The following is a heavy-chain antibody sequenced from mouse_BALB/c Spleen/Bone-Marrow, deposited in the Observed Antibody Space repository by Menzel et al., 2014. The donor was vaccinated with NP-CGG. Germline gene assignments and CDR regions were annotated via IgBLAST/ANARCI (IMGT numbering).Heavy chain of an antibody. V-gene: IGHV2-9*02. CDR1: GFPLSSYG. Sequence: VMLVESGPGLVAPSQRLSITCTVSGFPLSSYGVHWVRQCPGKGLEWLGIIWGGGGTNYNSALMSRLSISKDNSKSQVFLKMNSLQTDDTAMYYCARGDYGSTYWFAYWGQGTLVTVSA. CDR2: IWGGGGT. CDR3: ARGDYGSTYWFAY. J-gene: IGHJ3*01. D-gene: IGHD1-1*01.